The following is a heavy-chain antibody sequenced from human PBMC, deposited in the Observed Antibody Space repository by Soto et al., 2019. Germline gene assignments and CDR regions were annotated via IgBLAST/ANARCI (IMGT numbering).Heavy chain of an antibody. CDR2: IRSKANNYAT. CDR3: SRPMFSPYNH. J-gene: IGHJ5*02. V-gene: IGHV3-73*01. CDR1: GFTFSGSA. Sequence: EVQLVESGGGLVQPGGSLRLSCAASGFTFSGSAIHWVRQASGKGLEWIGLIRSKANNYATADGASVKGRFTISRDDSKSTAYLQMNSLKTEDTAIYYCSRPMFSPYNHWGQGTLVTVSS. D-gene: IGHD2-2*02.